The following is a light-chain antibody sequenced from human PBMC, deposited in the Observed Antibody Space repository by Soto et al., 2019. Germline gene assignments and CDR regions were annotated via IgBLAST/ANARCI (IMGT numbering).Light chain of an antibody. CDR1: QSISGS. V-gene: IGKV1-5*03. CDR2: EAS. CDR3: QQYNGYWT. J-gene: IGKJ1*01. Sequence: DNQMTQSPSTLSASVGDRVTITCRASQSISGSLAWYQQKPGKAPKLLIYEASNLKSGVPSRFSGSGSGTEYTLTISSLQPDDSASYYCQQYNGYWTFGQGTRVEIK.